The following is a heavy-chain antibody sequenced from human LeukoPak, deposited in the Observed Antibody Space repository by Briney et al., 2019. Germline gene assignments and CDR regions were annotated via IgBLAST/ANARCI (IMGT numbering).Heavy chain of an antibody. CDR3: AREWCAASVSDFDY. V-gene: IGHV4-61*02. CDR2: IYTSGST. D-gene: IGHD2-8*02. CDR1: GGSISSGCYY. J-gene: IGHJ4*02. Sequence: SETLSLTCTVSGGSISSGCYYWCCLRPPAGKGLEWIGRIYTSGSTNYNPSLKSRVTISVDTSKNHFFLRMSSVTAEDAAVYYCAREWCAASVSDFDYWGQGTLVTVSS.